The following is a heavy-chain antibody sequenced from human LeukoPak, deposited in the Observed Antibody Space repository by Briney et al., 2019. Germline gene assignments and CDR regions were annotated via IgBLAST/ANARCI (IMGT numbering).Heavy chain of an antibody. CDR1: GFTFSSYA. J-gene: IGHJ1*01. D-gene: IGHD1-1*01. Sequence: GGSLRLSCAASGFTFSSYAMHWVRQAPGKGLEWVAVISYDGSNKYYADSVKGRFTISRDNSKNTLYLQMNSLRAEDTAVYYCARRHSRGGTREYFQHWGQGTLVTVSS. V-gene: IGHV3-30-3*01. CDR3: ARRHSRGGTREYFQH. CDR2: ISYDGSNK.